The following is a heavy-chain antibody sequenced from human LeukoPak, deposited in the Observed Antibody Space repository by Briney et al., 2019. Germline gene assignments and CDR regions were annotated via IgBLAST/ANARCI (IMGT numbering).Heavy chain of an antibody. D-gene: IGHD3-10*01. V-gene: IGHV3-30*18. J-gene: IGHJ4*02. CDR2: ISYDGSNK. Sequence: GGSLRLSCAASGFTFSSYGMHWVRQAPGKGLEWVAVISYDGSNKYYADSVKGRFTISRDNSKNTLYLQMNSLRAEDTAVYYCAKGFVKYYFDYWGQGTPVTVSS. CDR1: GFTFSSYG. CDR3: AKGFVKYYFDY.